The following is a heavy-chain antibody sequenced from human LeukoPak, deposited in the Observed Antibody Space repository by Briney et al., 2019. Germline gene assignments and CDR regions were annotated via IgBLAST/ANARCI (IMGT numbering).Heavy chain of an antibody. J-gene: IGHJ5*02. CDR3: AKEGSTVVAPGWFDP. D-gene: IGHD4-23*01. Sequence: GGSLRLSCAASGFTFYDYVMHWVRQAPGKGLEWVSGISWNSGSIVYADSVKGRFTISRDNAKNSLYLQMNSLRAEDTALYYCAKEGSTVVAPGWFDPWGQGTLVTVSS. CDR1: GFTFYDYV. V-gene: IGHV3-9*01. CDR2: ISWNSGSI.